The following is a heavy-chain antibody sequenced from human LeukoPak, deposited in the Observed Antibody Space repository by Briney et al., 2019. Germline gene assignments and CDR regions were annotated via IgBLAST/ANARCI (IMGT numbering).Heavy chain of an antibody. Sequence: GGSLRLSCAASGFTFDDYAMHWVRQAPGKGLEWVSGISWNSGSIGYADSVKGRFTISRDNAKNSLYLQMNSLRAEDTAVYYCARDSGPAQFDAFDIWGQGTMVTVSS. CDR2: ISWNSGSI. CDR1: GFTFDDYA. D-gene: IGHD5-24*01. CDR3: ARDSGPAQFDAFDI. V-gene: IGHV3-9*01. J-gene: IGHJ3*02.